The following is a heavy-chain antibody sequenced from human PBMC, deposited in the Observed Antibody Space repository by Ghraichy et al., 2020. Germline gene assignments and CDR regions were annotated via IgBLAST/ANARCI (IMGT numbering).Heavy chain of an antibody. CDR3: ARDHYDFWSGSNWFDP. J-gene: IGHJ5*02. CDR1: GYTFTSYY. CDR2: INPSGGST. D-gene: IGHD3-3*01. V-gene: IGHV1-46*01. Sequence: ASVKVSCKASGYTFTSYYMHWVRQAPGQGLEWMGIINPSGGSTSYAQKFQGRVTMTRDTSTSTVYMELSSLRSEDTAVYYCARDHYDFWSGSNWFDPWGQGTLVTVSS.